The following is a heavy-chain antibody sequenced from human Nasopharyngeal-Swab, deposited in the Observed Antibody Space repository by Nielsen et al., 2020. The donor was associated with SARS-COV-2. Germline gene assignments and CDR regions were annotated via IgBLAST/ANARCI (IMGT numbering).Heavy chain of an antibody. J-gene: IGHJ6*02. CDR2: ISGSGGST. CDR1: GFTFSSYE. CDR3: AKGAPGIAARGGYYGMDV. Sequence: GESLKISCAASGFTFSSYEMNWVRQAPGKGLEWVSAISGSGGSTYYADSVKGRFTVSRDNSKNTLYLQMNSLRAEDTAVYYCAKGAPGIAARGGYYGMDVWSQGTTVTVSS. D-gene: IGHD6-13*01. V-gene: IGHV3-23*01.